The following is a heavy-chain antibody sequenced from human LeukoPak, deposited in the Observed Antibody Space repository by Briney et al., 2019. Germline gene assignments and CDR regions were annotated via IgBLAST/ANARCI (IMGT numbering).Heavy chain of an antibody. CDR1: GFTFSSSA. J-gene: IGHJ4*02. CDR3: ARASWVEN. D-gene: IGHD2/OR15-2a*01. CDR2: ISDSGGST. Sequence: GGSLRLSCAASGFTFSSSAMSWVRQAPGKGLEWVSGISDSGGSTYYADSVKGRFTISRDNSKNTLYLQMNSLRAEDTAVYYCARASWVENWGQGTLVTVSS. V-gene: IGHV3-23*01.